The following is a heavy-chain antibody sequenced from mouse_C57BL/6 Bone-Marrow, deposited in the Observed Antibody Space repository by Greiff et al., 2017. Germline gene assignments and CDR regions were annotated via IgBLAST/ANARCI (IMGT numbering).Heavy chain of an antibody. CDR3: ARDYYYGSSYAWYFDV. D-gene: IGHD1-1*01. Sequence: QVQLQESGAELVRPGASVKMSCKASGYTFTSYNMHWVKQTPRQGPEWIGAIYPGNGDTSYNQKFKGKATLTVDKSSSTAYMQLSSLTSEDSAVYFCARDYYYGSSYAWYFDVWGTGTTVTVSS. J-gene: IGHJ1*03. CDR2: IYPGNGDT. V-gene: IGHV1-12*01. CDR1: GYTFTSYN.